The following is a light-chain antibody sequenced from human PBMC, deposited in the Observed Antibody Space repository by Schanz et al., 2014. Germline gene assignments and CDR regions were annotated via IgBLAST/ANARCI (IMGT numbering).Light chain of an antibody. CDR2: GAS. J-gene: IGKJ4*01. Sequence: EIVMTQSPATLSVSPGERATLSCRASQSVSSNLAWYQQKPGQAPRLLIYGASTRATGIPARFSGSGSGTDFTLTISRLEPEDLAVYYCQQYGSTPFLTFGGGTKVEIK. CDR3: QQYGSTPFLT. CDR1: QSVSSN. V-gene: IGKV3-15*01.